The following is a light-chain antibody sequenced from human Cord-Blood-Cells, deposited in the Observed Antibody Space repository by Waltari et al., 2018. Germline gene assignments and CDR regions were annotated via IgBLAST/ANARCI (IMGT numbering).Light chain of an antibody. CDR1: SSDVGSYNL. CDR3: CSYAGSSTVV. CDR2: EVS. V-gene: IGLV2-23*02. J-gene: IGLJ2*01. Sequence: QSALTQPASVPGSPGQSITISCTGTSSDVGSYNLVPWYQQHPGKAPKLMIYEVSKRPSGVSNRFSGSKSGNTASLTISGLQAEDEADYYCCSYAGSSTVVFGGGTKLTVL.